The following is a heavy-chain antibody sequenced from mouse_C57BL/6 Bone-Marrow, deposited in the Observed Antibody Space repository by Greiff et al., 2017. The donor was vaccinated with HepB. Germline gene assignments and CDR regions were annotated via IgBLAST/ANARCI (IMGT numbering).Heavy chain of an antibody. CDR2: IHPNSGST. CDR1: GYTFTSYW. Sequence: QVQLKQPGAELVKPGASVKLSCKASGYTFTSYWMHWVKQRPGQGLEWIGMIHPNSGSTNYNEKFKSKATLTVDKSSSTAYMQLSSLTSEDSAVYYCARGGIYYYGSSLGYFDYWGQGTTLTVSS. J-gene: IGHJ2*01. D-gene: IGHD1-1*01. V-gene: IGHV1-64*01. CDR3: ARGGIYYYGSSLGYFDY.